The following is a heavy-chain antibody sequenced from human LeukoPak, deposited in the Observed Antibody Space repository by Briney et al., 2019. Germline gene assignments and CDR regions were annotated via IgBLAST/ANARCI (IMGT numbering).Heavy chain of an antibody. CDR1: GYTFTGYY. J-gene: IGHJ1*01. Sequence: ASVKVSCKASGYTFTGYYMHWVRQAPGQGLEWMGWINPNSGGTNYAQKFQGRVTMTRDTSISTAYMELSRLRSDDTAVYYCARDGGRNYDILTGYYSAEYFQHWGQGTLVTVSS. CDR3: ARDGGRNYDILTGYYSAEYFQH. CDR2: INPNSGGT. D-gene: IGHD3-9*01. V-gene: IGHV1-2*02.